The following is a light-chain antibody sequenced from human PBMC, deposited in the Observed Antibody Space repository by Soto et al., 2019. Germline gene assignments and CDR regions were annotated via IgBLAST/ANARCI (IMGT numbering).Light chain of an antibody. CDR3: SSYAGSNTV. Sequence: QSLLTQPPSASGSPGQSVTISCTGTSSDVGGYNYVSWYQQHPGKAPKLMIYEVSKRPSGVPDRFSGSKSGNTASLTVSGLQAEDEADYYCSSYAGSNTVFGGGTKVTVL. J-gene: IGLJ2*01. CDR2: EVS. V-gene: IGLV2-8*01. CDR1: SSDVGGYNY.